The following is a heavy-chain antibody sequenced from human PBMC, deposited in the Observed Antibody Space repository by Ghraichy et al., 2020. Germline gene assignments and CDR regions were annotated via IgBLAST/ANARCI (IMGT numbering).Heavy chain of an antibody. Sequence: ASVKVSCKASGYSFTGYYMHWVRQAPGQGLEWMGWINPNSGGTNYALKFQGRVTMPRDTSISTAYMELSRLRSDDTAVYYCARSPTLTYNYDSSGLKRAYYFDYWGQGTLVTVSS. CDR3: ARSPTLTYNYDSSGLKRAYYFDY. CDR2: INPNSGGT. J-gene: IGHJ4*02. D-gene: IGHD3-22*01. CDR1: GYSFTGYY. V-gene: IGHV1-2*02.